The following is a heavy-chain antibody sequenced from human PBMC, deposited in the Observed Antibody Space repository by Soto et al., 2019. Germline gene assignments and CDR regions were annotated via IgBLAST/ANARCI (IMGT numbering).Heavy chain of an antibody. Sequence: SETLSLTCTVSGGSISSYYWSWIRQPPGKGLEWIGYIYYSGSTNYNPSLKSRVTISVDTSKNQFSLKLSSVTAADTAVYYCARVGALSDIVAQFDYGDYVHYYYYMDVWGKGTTVTVSS. V-gene: IGHV4-59*01. D-gene: IGHD4-17*01. CDR2: IYYSGST. J-gene: IGHJ6*03. CDR1: GGSISSYY. CDR3: ARVGALSDIVAQFDYGDYVHYYYYMDV.